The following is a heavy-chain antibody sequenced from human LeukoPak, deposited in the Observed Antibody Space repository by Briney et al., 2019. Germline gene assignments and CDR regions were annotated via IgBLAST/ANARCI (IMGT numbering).Heavy chain of an antibody. CDR1: GFTFSSYS. J-gene: IGHJ4*02. CDR3: ASSTSSLSEFDY. D-gene: IGHD2-2*01. V-gene: IGHV3-21*01. CDR2: ISSSSSYI. Sequence: GGSLRLSCAASGFTFSSYSMNWVRQAPGKGLEWVSSISSSSSYIYYADSVKGRFTISRDNAKNSLYLQMNSLRAEDTAVYYCASSTSSLSEFDYWGQGTLVTVSS.